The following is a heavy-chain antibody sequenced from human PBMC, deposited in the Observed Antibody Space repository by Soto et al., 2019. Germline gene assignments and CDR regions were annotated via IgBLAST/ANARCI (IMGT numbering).Heavy chain of an antibody. J-gene: IGHJ6*02. Sequence: ASVKVSCKASGYTFTSYAMNWVRQAPGQGLEWMGWINTNTGNPTYAQGFTGRFVFSLDISASTAYLQSVSVKAEETGVYYCARVGLWGSWWLPGGAWDYYGMDVWGQGTTVTVSS. D-gene: IGHD3-16*01. CDR2: INTNTGNP. V-gene: IGHV7-4-1*01. CDR3: ARVGLWGSWWLPGGAWDYYGMDV. CDR1: GYTFTSYA.